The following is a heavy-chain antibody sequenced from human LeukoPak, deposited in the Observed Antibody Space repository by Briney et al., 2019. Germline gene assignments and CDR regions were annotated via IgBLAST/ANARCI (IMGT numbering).Heavy chain of an antibody. CDR3: TAGTGRSDFDY. CDR1: GFTFSNAW. V-gene: IGHV3-15*01. D-gene: IGHD3/OR15-3a*01. J-gene: IGHJ4*02. Sequence: PGGSLRVSCAASGFTFSNAWMSWVRQAPGRGLEWVGRIKRKGDDGTIDYAAPVKGRLSVSRDDSKNMLYLQMNSLKSEDTAVYYCTAGTGRSDFDYWGQGTLVTVSS. CDR2: IKRKGDDGTI.